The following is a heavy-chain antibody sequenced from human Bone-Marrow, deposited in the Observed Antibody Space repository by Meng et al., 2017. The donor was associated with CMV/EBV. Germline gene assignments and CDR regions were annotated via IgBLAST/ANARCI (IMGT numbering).Heavy chain of an antibody. J-gene: IGHJ6*02. Sequence: SETLSLTCTVSGGSVSSGSYYWSWIRQPPGKGLEWIGYIYYSGSTNYNPSLKSRVTISVDTSKNQFSLKLSSVTAADTAVYYCAREIDCSSNSCYRHYYYYGMDVWGQGTTVTVSS. V-gene: IGHV4-61*01. CDR3: AREIDCSSNSCYRHYYYYGMDV. CDR2: IYYSGST. D-gene: IGHD2-2*01. CDR1: GGSVSSGSYY.